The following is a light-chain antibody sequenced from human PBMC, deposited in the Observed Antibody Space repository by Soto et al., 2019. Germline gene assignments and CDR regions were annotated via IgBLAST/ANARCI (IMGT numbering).Light chain of an antibody. CDR3: SSYTSSYIYV. J-gene: IGLJ1*01. CDR2: EVS. Sequence: QSALTQPASVSGSPGQSITISCTGTSSDVGGYNYVSWYQQHPGKAPKLMIYEVSNRPSGVSNRFSGSKSGNTASLTISGLQAEDEADYYCSSYTSSYIYVFGTATKLTVL. CDR1: SSDVGGYNY. V-gene: IGLV2-14*01.